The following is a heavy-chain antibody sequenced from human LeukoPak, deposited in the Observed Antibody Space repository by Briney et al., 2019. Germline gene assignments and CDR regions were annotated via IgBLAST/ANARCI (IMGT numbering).Heavy chain of an antibody. V-gene: IGHV3-48*03. CDR1: GFTFSSYE. CDR2: ISSSGSTT. Sequence: EGSLRLSCAASGFTFSSYEMNWVRQAPGKGLEWVSYISSSGSTTYYADSVKGRFTISRDNAKNSLYLQMNSLRAEDTAVYYCARGDILTGYHYDAFDIWGQGTMVTVSS. D-gene: IGHD3-9*01. J-gene: IGHJ3*02. CDR3: ARGDILTGYHYDAFDI.